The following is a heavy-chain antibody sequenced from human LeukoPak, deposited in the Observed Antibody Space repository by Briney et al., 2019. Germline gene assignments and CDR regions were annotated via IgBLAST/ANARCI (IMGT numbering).Heavy chain of an antibody. CDR3: AKAWELLSS. D-gene: IGHD1-26*01. J-gene: IGHJ5*02. CDR2: ISGSGGST. Sequence: GGSLRLSCAASGFTFSSYSMNWVRQAPGKGLEWVSAISGSGGSTYYADSVKGRFTNSRDNSKNTLYLQTNSLRAEDTAVYYCAKAWELLSSWGQGTLVTVSS. V-gene: IGHV3-23*01. CDR1: GFTFSSYS.